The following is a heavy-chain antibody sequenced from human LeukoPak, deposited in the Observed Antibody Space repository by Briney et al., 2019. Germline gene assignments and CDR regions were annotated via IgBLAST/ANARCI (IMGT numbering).Heavy chain of an antibody. D-gene: IGHD3-10*01. CDR3: ARVRGSGSSLAAYY. CDR2: IYYSGST. Sequence: SEALSLTCTVSGGSISSSSYYWGWIRQPPGKGLEWIGSIYYSGSTYYNPSLKSRVTISVDTSKNQFSLKLSSVTAAGTAVYYCARVRGSGSSLAAYYWGQGTLVTVSS. J-gene: IGHJ4*02. CDR1: GGSISSSSYY. V-gene: IGHV4-39*07.